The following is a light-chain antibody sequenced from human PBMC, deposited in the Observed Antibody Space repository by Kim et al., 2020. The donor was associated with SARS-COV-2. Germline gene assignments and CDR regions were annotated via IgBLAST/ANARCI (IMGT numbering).Light chain of an antibody. CDR2: DVS. V-gene: IGLV2-11*01. CDR1: SSDVGGYNY. CDR3: CSYAGSYTVV. J-gene: IGLJ2*01. Sequence: QSALTKPRSVSGSPGQSVTISCTGTSSDVGGYNYVSWYQQHPGKAPKLMIYDVSKRPSGVPDRFSGSKSGNTASLTISGLQAEDEADYYCCSYAGSYTVVFGGGTQLTVL.